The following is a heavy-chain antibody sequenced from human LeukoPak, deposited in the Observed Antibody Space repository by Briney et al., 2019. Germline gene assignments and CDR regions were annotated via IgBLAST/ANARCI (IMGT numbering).Heavy chain of an antibody. V-gene: IGHV3-49*04. CDR1: GFTFGDYA. CDR2: IRSKAYGGTT. Sequence: PGGSLRLSCTASGFTFGDYAMSWVRQAPGKGLGWVGFIRSKAYGGTTEYAASVKGRFTISRDDSKSIAYLQMNSLKTEDTAVYYCTRYIGIAAAGNGYWGQGTLVTVSS. D-gene: IGHD6-13*01. J-gene: IGHJ4*02. CDR3: TRYIGIAAAGNGY.